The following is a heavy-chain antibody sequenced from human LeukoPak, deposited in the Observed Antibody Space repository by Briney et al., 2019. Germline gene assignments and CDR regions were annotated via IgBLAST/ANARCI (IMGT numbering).Heavy chain of an antibody. Sequence: SETLSLTCTVSGGSISSGGYYWSWIRQPAGKGLEWIGRIYTSGSTNYNPSLKSRVTMSVDTSKNQFSLKLSSVTAADTAVYYCARDLVMITFGGVILDAFDIWGQGTMVTVSS. J-gene: IGHJ3*02. CDR2: IYTSGST. D-gene: IGHD3-16*02. CDR3: ARDLVMITFGGVILDAFDI. CDR1: GGSISSGGYY. V-gene: IGHV4-61*02.